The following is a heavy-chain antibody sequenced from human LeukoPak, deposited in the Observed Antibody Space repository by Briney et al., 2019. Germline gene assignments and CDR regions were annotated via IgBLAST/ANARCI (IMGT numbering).Heavy chain of an antibody. Sequence: GESLKISCKGSGYSFTSYWIGWVRQMPGKGLEWMGIIYPGDSDTRYSPSFQGQVTISADKSISTAYLQWSSLKASDTAMYYCARRVGYCSGGSCYSGWFDPWGQGTQVTVSS. V-gene: IGHV5-51*01. CDR2: IYPGDSDT. CDR1: GYSFTSYW. D-gene: IGHD2-15*01. J-gene: IGHJ5*02. CDR3: ARRVGYCSGGSCYSGWFDP.